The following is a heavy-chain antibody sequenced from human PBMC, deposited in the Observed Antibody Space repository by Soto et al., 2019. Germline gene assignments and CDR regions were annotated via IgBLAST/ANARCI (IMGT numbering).Heavy chain of an antibody. V-gene: IGHV1-69*12. Sequence: QVQLVQSGAEVKKPGSSVKVSCKASGGTFRSYAISWVRQAPGQGLEWMGGIIPIFGTANYAQKFQGRVTTTAEDSSSTAYKELRSLRSEDTAVDYCARSVGGQLWSYYSGMDVWGQGTTVTVSS. D-gene: IGHD5-18*01. J-gene: IGHJ6*02. CDR3: ARSVGGQLWSYYSGMDV. CDR1: GGTFRSYA. CDR2: IIPIFGTA.